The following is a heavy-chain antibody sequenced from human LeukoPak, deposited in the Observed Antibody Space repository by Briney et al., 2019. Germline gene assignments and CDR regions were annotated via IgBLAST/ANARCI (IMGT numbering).Heavy chain of an antibody. V-gene: IGHV3-7*01. CDR3: ARAVYDFWSGYYPSLDY. D-gene: IGHD3-3*01. CDR1: GFTFSSYW. Sequence: GGSLRLSCAASGFTFSSYWMSWVRQAPGKGLEWVANIKQDGSEKYYVDSVKGRFSISRDNAKNSLYLQMNSLRAEDTAVYYCARAVYDFWSGYYPSLDYWGQGTLVTVSS. CDR2: IKQDGSEK. J-gene: IGHJ4*02.